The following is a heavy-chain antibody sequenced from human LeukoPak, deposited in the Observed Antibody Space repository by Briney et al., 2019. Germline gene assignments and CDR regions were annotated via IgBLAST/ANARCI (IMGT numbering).Heavy chain of an antibody. D-gene: IGHD6-13*01. V-gene: IGHV4-39*01. CDR3: ARGGSSWYDYFGY. CDR2: IYYSGST. CDR1: GASISSSSYY. J-gene: IGHJ4*02. Sequence: SETLSLTCTVSGASISSSSYYWGWIRQPPGKGLEWIGSIYYSGSTHYNPSLKSRVTISVDTSKNQSSLKLSYVTAEDTAVYYCARGGSSWYDYFGYWGQGTLVTVSS.